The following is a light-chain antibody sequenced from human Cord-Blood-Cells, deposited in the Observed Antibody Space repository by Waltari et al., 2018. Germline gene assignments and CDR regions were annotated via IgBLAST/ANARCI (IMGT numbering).Light chain of an antibody. V-gene: IGLV2-23*01. CDR2: EGS. CDR3: CSYAGSSTWV. J-gene: IGLJ3*02. CDR1: SSDVGSYNL. Sequence: QSALTQPASVSGSPGQSITISCTGTSSDVGSYNLVSWYQKHPGKAPKLMIHEGSKRPSGVSNRFSGSKSGNTASLTISGLQAEDEADYYCCSYAGSSTWVFGGGTKLTVL.